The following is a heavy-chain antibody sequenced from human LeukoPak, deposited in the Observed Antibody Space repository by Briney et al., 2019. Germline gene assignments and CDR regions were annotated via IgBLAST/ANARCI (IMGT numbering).Heavy chain of an antibody. CDR3: AREVPAAMGY. Sequence: GGSLRLSCAASGFTFSSYSMNWVRQAPGKGLEWVSSISSSSSYIYYADSVKGRFTISRDNAKISLYLQMNSLRAEDTAVYYCAREVPAAMGYWGQGTLVTVSS. V-gene: IGHV3-21*01. CDR1: GFTFSSYS. J-gene: IGHJ4*02. CDR2: ISSSSSYI. D-gene: IGHD2-2*01.